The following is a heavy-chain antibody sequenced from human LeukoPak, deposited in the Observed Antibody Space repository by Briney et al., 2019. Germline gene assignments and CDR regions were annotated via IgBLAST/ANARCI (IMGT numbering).Heavy chain of an antibody. CDR2: IYTSGST. CDR1: GGSTSSGSYY. D-gene: IGHD4-17*01. Sequence: SQTLSLTCTVSGGSTSSGSYYWSWIRQPAGKGLEWIGRIYTSGSTNYNPSLKSRVTISVDTSKNQFSLKLSSVTAADTAVYYCARGHYGDYQPYYYYYYYMDVWGKGTTVTVSS. CDR3: ARGHYGDYQPYYYYYYYMDV. V-gene: IGHV4-61*02. J-gene: IGHJ6*03.